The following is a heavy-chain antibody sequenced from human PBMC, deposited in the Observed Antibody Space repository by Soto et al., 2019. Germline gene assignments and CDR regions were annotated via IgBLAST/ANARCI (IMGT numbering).Heavy chain of an antibody. J-gene: IGHJ5*02. CDR2: IYYSGST. CDR3: ARTTYYDILTGTNWFDP. D-gene: IGHD3-9*01. Sequence: PSETLSLTCTVSGGSIGSYYWSWIRQPPGKGLEWIGYIYYSGSTNYNPSLKSRVTISVDTSKNQFSLKLSSVTAADTAVYYCARTTYYDILTGTNWFDPWGQGTLVTVSS. CDR1: GGSIGSYY. V-gene: IGHV4-59*01.